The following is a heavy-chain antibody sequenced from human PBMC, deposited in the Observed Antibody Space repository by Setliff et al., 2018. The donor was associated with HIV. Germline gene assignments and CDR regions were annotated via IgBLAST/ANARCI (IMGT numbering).Heavy chain of an antibody. CDR3: ARDGYYYDSSGHLAYYFDY. CDR1: GGTFSSYA. Sequence: ASVKVSCKASGGTFSSYAISWVRQAPGQGLEWLGWISPYNGHTNFAQKFQGRVTMTTDTSVSTAYLQISSLKAEDIAVYYCARDGYYYDSSGHLAYYFDYWGQGTLVTVSS. V-gene: IGHV1-18*03. CDR2: ISPYNGHT. J-gene: IGHJ4*02. D-gene: IGHD3-22*01.